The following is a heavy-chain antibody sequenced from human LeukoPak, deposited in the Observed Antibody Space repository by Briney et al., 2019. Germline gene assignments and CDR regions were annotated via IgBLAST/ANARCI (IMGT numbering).Heavy chain of an antibody. CDR1: GGSISSSSYY. CDR2: IYYSGST. Sequence: PSETLSLTCTVSGGSISSSSYYWGWIRQPPGKGLEWIGSIYYSGSTYYNPSLKSRVTISVDTSKNQFSLKLSSVTAADTAVYYCARDGKGSYLVDYWGQGTLVTVSS. CDR3: ARDGKGSYLVDY. V-gene: IGHV4-39*07. D-gene: IGHD1-26*01. J-gene: IGHJ4*02.